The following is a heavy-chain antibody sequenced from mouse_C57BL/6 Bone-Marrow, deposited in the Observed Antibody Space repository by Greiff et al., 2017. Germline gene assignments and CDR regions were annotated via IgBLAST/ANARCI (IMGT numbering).Heavy chain of an antibody. J-gene: IGHJ3*01. D-gene: IGHD2-3*01. CDR3: ARCDAWFAY. V-gene: IGHV3-6*01. CDR2: ISYDGSN. Sequence: EVQLVESGPGLVKPSQSLSLTCSVTGYSITSGHYWNWIRQFPGNKLEWMGYISYDGSNNYNPSLKNRISITRDTSKNQFFLKLNSVTTEDTATYYCARCDAWFAYWGQVTLVTVAA. CDR1: GYSITSGHY.